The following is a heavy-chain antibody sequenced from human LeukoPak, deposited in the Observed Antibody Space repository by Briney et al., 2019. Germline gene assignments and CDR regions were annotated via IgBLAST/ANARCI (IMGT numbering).Heavy chain of an antibody. CDR2: IIPIFSTA. Sequence: SVKVSCKASGGTFSSYAISWVRQAPGQGLEWMGGIIPIFSTANYAQNFQGRVTITADESTNTAYMELSSLRSEDTAVYYCASPGITGTPLNYWGQGTLVTVSS. CDR3: ASPGITGTPLNY. CDR1: GGTFSSYA. D-gene: IGHD1-7*01. V-gene: IGHV1-69*13. J-gene: IGHJ4*02.